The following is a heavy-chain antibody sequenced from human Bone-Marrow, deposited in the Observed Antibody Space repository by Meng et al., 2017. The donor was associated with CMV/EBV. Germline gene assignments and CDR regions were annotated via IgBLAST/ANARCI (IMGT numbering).Heavy chain of an antibody. J-gene: IGHJ4*02. CDR3: ARGYSSSGETLTFDY. D-gene: IGHD6-13*01. CDR2: INPNSGAT. Sequence: ASVKVSCKASGYTFTGYYLHWVRQAPGQGLEWMGWINPNSGATNYAQKFQGRVTMTRDTSISTAYMELSRLRSEDTAVYYCARGYSSSGETLTFDYWGQGTLVAVSS. CDR1: GYTFTGYY. V-gene: IGHV1-2*02.